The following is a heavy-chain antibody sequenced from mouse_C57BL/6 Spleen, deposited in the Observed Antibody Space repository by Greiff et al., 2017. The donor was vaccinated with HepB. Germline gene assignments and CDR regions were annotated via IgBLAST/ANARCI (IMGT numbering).Heavy chain of an antibody. D-gene: IGHD2-2*01. CDR2: IYPGDGDT. J-gene: IGHJ3*01. Sequence: QVQLQQSGAALVKPGASVKISCKASGYAFSSYWMNWVKQRPGKGLEWIGQIYPGDGDTNYNGKFKGKATLTADKSSSTAYMQLSSLTSEDSAVYFCARSEGLRRENWFAYWGQGTLVTVSA. CDR1: GYAFSSYW. V-gene: IGHV1-80*01. CDR3: ARSEGLRRENWFAY.